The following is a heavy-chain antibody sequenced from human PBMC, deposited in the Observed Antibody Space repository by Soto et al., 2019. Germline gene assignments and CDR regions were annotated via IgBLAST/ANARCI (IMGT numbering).Heavy chain of an antibody. Sequence: GGSLRLSCAASGFTFSSYAMSWVRQAPGKGLEWVSAISGSGGSTYYADSVKGRFTISRDNSKNTLYLQMNSLRAEDTAVYYCAKAKYSSSWLACIGDWGQGTLVTVSS. CDR1: GFTFSSYA. CDR3: AKAKYSSSWLACIGD. J-gene: IGHJ4*02. V-gene: IGHV3-23*01. CDR2: ISGSGGST. D-gene: IGHD6-13*01.